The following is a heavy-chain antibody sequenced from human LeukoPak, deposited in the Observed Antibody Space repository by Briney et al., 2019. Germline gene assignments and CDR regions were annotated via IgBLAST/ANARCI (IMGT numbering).Heavy chain of an antibody. CDR2: INHSGST. Sequence: PSETLSLTCAVYGGSFSGYYWSWIRQPPGKGLEWIGEINHSGSTNYNPSLKSRVTISVDTSKNQFSLKLSSVTAADTAVYYCARGHGSGTKDYWGQGTLVTVSS. CDR3: ARGHGSGTKDY. J-gene: IGHJ4*02. D-gene: IGHD3-10*01. V-gene: IGHV4-34*01. CDR1: GGSFSGYY.